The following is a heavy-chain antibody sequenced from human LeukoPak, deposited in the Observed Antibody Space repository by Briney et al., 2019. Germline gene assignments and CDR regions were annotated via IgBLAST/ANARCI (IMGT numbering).Heavy chain of an antibody. CDR3: ARVNSEYYYYYYYMDV. CDR2: IYYSGST. D-gene: IGHD2/OR15-2a*01. CDR1: GGSISSGGYS. J-gene: IGHJ6*03. Sequence: TSETLSLTCTVSGGSISSGGYSWSWIRQPPGKGLEWIGYIYYSGSTYYNPSLKSRVTISVDTSKNQFSLKLSSVTAADTAVYYCARVNSEYYYYYYYMDVWGKGTTVTVSS. V-gene: IGHV4-30-4*07.